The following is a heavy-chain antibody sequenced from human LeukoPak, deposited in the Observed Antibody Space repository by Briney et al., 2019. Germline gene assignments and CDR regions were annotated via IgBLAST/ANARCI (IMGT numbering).Heavy chain of an antibody. CDR2: MNPNSGNT. V-gene: IGHV1-8*01. CDR1: GYTFTSYD. CDR3: ARADCSGGSCYGFDY. J-gene: IGHJ4*02. D-gene: IGHD2-15*01. Sequence: EASVKVSCKASGYTFTSYDINWVRQATGQGLEWMGWMNPNSGNTGYAQKFQGRVTMTRDTSISTAYMELSRLRSDDTAVYYCARADCSGGSCYGFDYWGQGTLVTVSS.